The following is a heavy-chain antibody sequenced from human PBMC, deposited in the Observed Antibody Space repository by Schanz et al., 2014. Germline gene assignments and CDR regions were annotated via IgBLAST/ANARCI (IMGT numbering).Heavy chain of an antibody. D-gene: IGHD6-6*01. J-gene: IGHJ6*02. Sequence: QVQLVESGGGLVKPGGSLRLSCAASGFTFSDYYMNWIRQAPGKGLEWVSYISNSGYTIYYADSVKGRFTISRDNAKTSRYLQMNSRRAEDTAVYYCARAPPPYSSSPYYWYYGMDVWGQGTTVTVSS. V-gene: IGHV3-11*01. CDR3: ARAPPPYSSSPYYWYYGMDV. CDR1: GFTFSDYY. CDR2: ISNSGYTI.